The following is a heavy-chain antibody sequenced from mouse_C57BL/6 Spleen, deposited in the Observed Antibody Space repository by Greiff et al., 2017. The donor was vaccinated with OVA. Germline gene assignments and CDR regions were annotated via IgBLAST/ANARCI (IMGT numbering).Heavy chain of an antibody. D-gene: IGHD2-4*01. V-gene: IGHV5-9*01. CDR1: GFTFSSYT. CDR2: ISGGGGNT. J-gene: IGHJ1*03. CDR3: ARQVDYDYRYFDV. Sequence: EVKVEESGGGLVKPGGSLKLSCAASGFTFSSYTMSWVRQTPEKRLEWVATISGGGGNTYYPDSVKGRFTISRDNAKNTLYLQMSSLRSEDTALYYCARQVDYDYRYFDVWGTGTTVTVSS.